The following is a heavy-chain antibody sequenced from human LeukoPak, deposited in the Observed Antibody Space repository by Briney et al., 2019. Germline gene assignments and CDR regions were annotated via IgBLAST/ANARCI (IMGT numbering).Heavy chain of an antibody. CDR3: VRESDVWSGPGIGRPLDV. D-gene: IGHD3-3*01. CDR1: GFTFSNSW. J-gene: IGHJ6*04. V-gene: IGHV3-7*01. Sequence: GGSLRLSCLASGFTFSNSWMTWVRQAPGRGLEWVANIKEDGSDKQYVDSVRGRFTISRDNAKNSVSLQMDGLRAEDTAVYHCVRESDVWSGPGIGRPLDVWGKGTTITVSS. CDR2: IKEDGSDK.